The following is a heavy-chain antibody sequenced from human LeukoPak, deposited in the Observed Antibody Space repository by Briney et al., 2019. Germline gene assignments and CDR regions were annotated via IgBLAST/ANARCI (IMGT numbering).Heavy chain of an antibody. J-gene: IGHJ2*01. CDR2: IYYSGNT. CDR1: GGSISSYY. V-gene: IGHV4-59*08. CDR3: ARHTGYTSGWYNWYFDL. D-gene: IGHD6-19*01. Sequence: SETLSLTRTVSGGSISSYYWSWIRQAPGKGLEWIGYIYYSGNTNYNPSLKSRVTISVDTSKNQFSLKVSSVTAADTAVYYCARHTGYTSGWYNWYFDLWGRGTLVTVSS.